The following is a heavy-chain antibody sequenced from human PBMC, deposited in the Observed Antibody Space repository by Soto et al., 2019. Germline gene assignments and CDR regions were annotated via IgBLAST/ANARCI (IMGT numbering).Heavy chain of an antibody. CDR2: IYHSGST. V-gene: IGHV4-30-2*01. CDR1: GGSISSGGYS. D-gene: IGHD2-2*01. J-gene: IGHJ4*02. Sequence: QLQLQESGSGLVKPSQTLSLTCAVSGGSISSGGYSWSWIRQPPGKGLEWIGYIYHSGSTYYNPSLKCRATLSGGVPMSQVSPKLGSVPTADTAVYYCAGVPDYWGQGTLFSLSS. CDR3: AGVPDY.